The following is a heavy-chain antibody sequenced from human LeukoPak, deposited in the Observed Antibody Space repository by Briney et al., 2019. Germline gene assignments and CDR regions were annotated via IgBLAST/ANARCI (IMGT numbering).Heavy chain of an antibody. Sequence: GGSLRLSCAASGFTFSSYAMHWVRQAPGKGLEWVAVISYDGSNKYYADSVKGRFTNSRDNSKNTLYLQMNSLRAEDTAVYYCATWYRRDGYPGEDTFDYWGQGTLVTVSS. CDR2: ISYDGSNK. V-gene: IGHV3-30-3*01. D-gene: IGHD5-24*01. CDR3: ATWYRRDGYPGEDTFDY. J-gene: IGHJ4*02. CDR1: GFTFSSYA.